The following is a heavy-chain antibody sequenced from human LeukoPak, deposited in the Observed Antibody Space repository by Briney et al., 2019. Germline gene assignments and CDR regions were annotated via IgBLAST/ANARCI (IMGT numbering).Heavy chain of an antibody. CDR1: GFIFGSHT. CDR2: ISGSGSST. CDR3: AREKVVGGYSYGTYYYYGMDV. J-gene: IGHJ6*02. V-gene: IGHV3-23*01. D-gene: IGHD5-18*01. Sequence: GGSLRLSCAASGFIFGSHTMSWVRQAPGKGLKFVSAISGSGSSTYYADSVKGRFTISRDNSKNTLYLQMNSLRAEDTAVYYCAREKVVGGYSYGTYYYYGMDVWGQGTTVTVSS.